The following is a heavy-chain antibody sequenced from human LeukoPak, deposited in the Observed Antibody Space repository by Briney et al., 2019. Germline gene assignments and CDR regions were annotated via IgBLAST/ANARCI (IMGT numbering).Heavy chain of an antibody. D-gene: IGHD2-15*01. J-gene: IGHJ3*02. CDR3: ARGYCSGGSCYLVAAAFDI. Sequence: SETLSLTCTVSGYSISSGYYWGWIRQPPGKGLEWIGSIYHSGSTYYNPSLKSRVTISVDTSKNQFSLKLSSVTAADTAVYYCARGYCSGGSCYLVAAAFDIWGQGTMVTVSS. CDR1: GYSISSGYY. V-gene: IGHV4-38-2*02. CDR2: IYHSGST.